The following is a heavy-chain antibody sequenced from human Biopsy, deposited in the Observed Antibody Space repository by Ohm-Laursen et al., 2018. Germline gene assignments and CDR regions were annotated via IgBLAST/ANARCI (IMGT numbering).Heavy chain of an antibody. CDR2: IIPILHVP. CDR1: GGTSSNFA. CDR3: ASLEDRTFDK. Sequence: VSSVKVSCKASGGTSSNFAISWVRQAPGQGLEWMGRIIPILHVPTYAQSFQGRVTISADKSTSTAYMELSGLRSEDTAVYYCASLEDRTFDKWGQGTLVTVSS. V-gene: IGHV1-69*04. J-gene: IGHJ4*02.